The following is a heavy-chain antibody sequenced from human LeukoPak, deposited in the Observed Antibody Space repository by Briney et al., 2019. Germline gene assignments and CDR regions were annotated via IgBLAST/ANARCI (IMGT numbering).Heavy chain of an antibody. CDR1: GFTFSSYW. D-gene: IGHD3-22*01. J-gene: IGHJ4*02. V-gene: IGHV3-7*03. CDR3: ARDPYYYDSSGYDGAVPHDY. Sequence: PGGSLRLSCAASGFTFSSYWMSWVRQASGKGLEWVANIKQDGSEKYYVDSVKGRFTISRDNAKNSLYLQMNSLRAEDTAVYYCARDPYYYDSSGYDGAVPHDYWGQGTLVTVSS. CDR2: IKQDGSEK.